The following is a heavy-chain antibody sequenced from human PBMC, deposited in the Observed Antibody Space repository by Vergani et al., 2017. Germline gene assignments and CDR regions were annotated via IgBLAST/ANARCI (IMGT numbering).Heavy chain of an antibody. CDR2: IYYSGST. D-gene: IGHD3-22*01. CDR3: ARVKVGVPYYYYYYMDV. Sequence: QLQLQESGPGLVKPSETLSLTCTVSGGSISSSSYYWGWIRQPPGKGLEWIGSIYYSGSTYYNPSLKSRVTISVDTSKNQFSLKLSSVTAADTAVYYCARVKVGVPYYYYYYMDVWGKGTTVTVSS. V-gene: IGHV4-39*07. CDR1: GGSISSSSYY. J-gene: IGHJ6*03.